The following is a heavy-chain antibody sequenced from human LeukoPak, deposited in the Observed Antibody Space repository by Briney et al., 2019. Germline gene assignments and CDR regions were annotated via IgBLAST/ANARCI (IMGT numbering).Heavy chain of an antibody. CDR3: ARAAVYYGSGGYAGPRRAALGYSDY. J-gene: IGHJ4*02. CDR2: INPNSGGT. D-gene: IGHD3-10*01. Sequence: ASVKVSCKASGYTFTGYYMHWVRQAPGQGLEWMGWINPNSGGTIYAQKFQGRVTMTEDTSTDTAYMELSSLRSEDTAVYYCARAAVYYGSGGYAGPRRAALGYSDYWGQGTLVTVSS. CDR1: GYTFTGYY. V-gene: IGHV1-2*02.